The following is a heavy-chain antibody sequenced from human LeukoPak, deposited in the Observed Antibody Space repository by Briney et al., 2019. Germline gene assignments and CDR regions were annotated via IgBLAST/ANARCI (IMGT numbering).Heavy chain of an antibody. CDR2: ISYDGSNK. CDR1: GFTFSSYG. CDR3: AKDGSTSLAGYYYGMDV. Sequence: PGGSLRLSCAASGFTFSSYGMHWVRQAPGKGLEWVAVISYDGSNKYYADSVKGRFTISRDNSKNTLYLQMNSLRAEDTAVYYRAKDGSTSLAGYYYGMDVWGKGTTVTVSS. D-gene: IGHD2-2*01. V-gene: IGHV3-30*18. J-gene: IGHJ6*04.